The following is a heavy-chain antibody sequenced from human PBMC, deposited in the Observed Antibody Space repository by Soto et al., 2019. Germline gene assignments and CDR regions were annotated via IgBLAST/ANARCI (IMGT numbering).Heavy chain of an antibody. CDR3: AKDLHYDSSGLDY. Sequence: GGSLRLSCAAPGFTFSSYAMSWVRQAPGKGLEWVSAISGSGGSTYYADSVKGRFTISRDNSKNTLYLQMNSLRAEDTAVYYCAKDLHYDSSGLDYWGQGTLVTVSS. V-gene: IGHV3-23*01. D-gene: IGHD3-22*01. CDR1: GFTFSSYA. J-gene: IGHJ4*02. CDR2: ISGSGGST.